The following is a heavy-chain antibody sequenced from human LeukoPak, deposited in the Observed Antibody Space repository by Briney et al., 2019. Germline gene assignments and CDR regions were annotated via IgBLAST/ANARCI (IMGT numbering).Heavy chain of an antibody. D-gene: IGHD3-22*01. V-gene: IGHV4-4*02. Sequence: SGTLSLTCAVSGGSISSTNWWSWVRQPRGKGLEWIGEIYHSGSTNYNPSLKSRVTISVDTSKNQFSLKLSSVTAADTAVYYCARDEHYYDSSGYYAIFDYWGQGTLVTVSS. CDR3: ARDEHYYDSSGYYAIFDY. J-gene: IGHJ4*02. CDR2: IYHSGST. CDR1: GGSISSTNW.